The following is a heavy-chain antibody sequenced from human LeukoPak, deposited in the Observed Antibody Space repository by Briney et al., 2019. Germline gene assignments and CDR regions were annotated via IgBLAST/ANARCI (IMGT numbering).Heavy chain of an antibody. CDR3: ARDQEAFDY. J-gene: IGHJ4*02. CDR2: IYPRDGST. V-gene: IGHV1-46*01. CDR1: GYTFTGYY. Sequence: ASAKVSCKASGYTFTGYYMHWVRQAPGQGLEWMGMIYPRDGSTSYAQTFQGRVTVTRDTSTSTVHMELSGLRSEDTAVYYCARDQEAFDYWGQGTLVTVSS.